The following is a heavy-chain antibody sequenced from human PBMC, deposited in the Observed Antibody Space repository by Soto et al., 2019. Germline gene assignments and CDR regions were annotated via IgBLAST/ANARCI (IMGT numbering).Heavy chain of an antibody. CDR3: ARTAAAGKYYYGMDV. J-gene: IGHJ6*02. Sequence: GQSLKISCKGSGYSFTSYRIGWVRQMPGKGLECMGIIYPGDSDTRYSPSFQGQVTISADKSISTAYLQWSSLKASDTAMYYCARTAAAGKYYYGMDVWGQGTTVTV. D-gene: IGHD6-13*01. CDR1: GYSFTSYR. CDR2: IYPGDSDT. V-gene: IGHV5-51*01.